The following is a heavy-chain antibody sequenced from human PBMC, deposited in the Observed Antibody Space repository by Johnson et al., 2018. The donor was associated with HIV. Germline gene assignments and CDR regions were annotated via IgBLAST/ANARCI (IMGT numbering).Heavy chain of an antibody. D-gene: IGHD5-12*01. J-gene: IGHJ3*02. V-gene: IGHV3-64*01. Sequence: VQLVESGGGLVQPGGSLRLSCAASGFTFSSYAMHWVRQAPGKGLEYVSAISSNGGSTYYANSVKGRFTISRDNSKNTLYLQMGSLRAEDMAVYYCARGFPGYSGYVRAFDIWGQGTMVTVSS. CDR2: ISSNGGST. CDR1: GFTFSSYA. CDR3: ARGFPGYSGYVRAFDI.